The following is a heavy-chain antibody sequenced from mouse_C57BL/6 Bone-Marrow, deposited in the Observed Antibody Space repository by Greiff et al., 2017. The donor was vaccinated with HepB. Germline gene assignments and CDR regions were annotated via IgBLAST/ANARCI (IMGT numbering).Heavy chain of an antibody. CDR3: ASFTTGFDY. CDR1: GYTFTDYY. V-gene: IGHV1-19*01. CDR2: INPYNGGT. D-gene: IGHD1-1*01. J-gene: IGHJ2*01. Sequence: VQLQQSGPVLVKPGASVKMSCKASGYTFTDYYMNWVKQSHGKSLEWIGVINPYNGGTSYNQKFKGKATLTVDKSSSTAYMELNSLTSEDSAVYYCASFTTGFDYWGQGTTLTVSS.